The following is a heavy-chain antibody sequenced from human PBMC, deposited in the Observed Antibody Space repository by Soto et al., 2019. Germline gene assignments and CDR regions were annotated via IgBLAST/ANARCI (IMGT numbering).Heavy chain of an antibody. V-gene: IGHV4-34*01. J-gene: IGHJ4*02. Sequence: PSETLSLTCAVYGGSFSGYYWSWIRQPPGKGLEWIGEINHSGSTNYNPSLKSRVTISVDTSKNQFSLKLSSVTAADTAVYYCARGYGANTMVRGVIITSEALDYWGQGTLVTFSS. CDR1: GGSFSGYY. D-gene: IGHD3-10*01. CDR2: INHSGST. CDR3: ARGYGANTMVRGVIITSEALDY.